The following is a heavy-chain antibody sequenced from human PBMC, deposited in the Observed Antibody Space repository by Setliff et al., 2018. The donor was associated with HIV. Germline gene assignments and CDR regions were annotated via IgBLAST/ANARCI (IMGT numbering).Heavy chain of an antibody. CDR2: LYYSGST. V-gene: IGHV4-59*01. D-gene: IGHD1-26*01. J-gene: IGHJ6*03. CDR3: ARAMGANWSYYYYMDV. CDR1: GDSISSYH. Sequence: SETLSLTCTVSGDSISSYHWTWIRQPPGKGLEWIGYLYYSGSTYYNPSLKSRVTISIDTSKKQLSLKLNSVTAADTAVYYCARAMGANWSYYYYMDVWGKGTTVTVSS.